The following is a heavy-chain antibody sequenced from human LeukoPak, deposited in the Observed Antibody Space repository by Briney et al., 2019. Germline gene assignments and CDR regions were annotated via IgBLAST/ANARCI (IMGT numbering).Heavy chain of an antibody. CDR3: AKQEGALIENWCFDH. Sequence: GGSLRLSCAASGFTFSDFAMSWVRLAPGKGLEWVSSIEKNAGGAYYADSVRGRFTVSRDNSKNTLYLQMSSLRVEDTALYYCAKQEGALIENWCFDHWGLGTLVTVSS. V-gene: IGHV3-23*01. D-gene: IGHD1-26*01. CDR2: IEKNAGGA. J-gene: IGHJ4*02. CDR1: GFTFSDFA.